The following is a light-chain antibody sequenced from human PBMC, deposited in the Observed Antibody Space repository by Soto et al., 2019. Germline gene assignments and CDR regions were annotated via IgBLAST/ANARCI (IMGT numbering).Light chain of an antibody. CDR3: QQYDSYPLT. CDR2: KAS. Sequence: DIQMTQSPSTLSASVGDRVTITCRASQSISSWLAWYQHKPGKAPNLLIYKASSLESGVPSRFSGSGSGTEFTLTVSSLQPDDFAAYYCQQYDSYPLTFGGGTKVEI. CDR1: QSISSW. J-gene: IGKJ4*01. V-gene: IGKV1-5*03.